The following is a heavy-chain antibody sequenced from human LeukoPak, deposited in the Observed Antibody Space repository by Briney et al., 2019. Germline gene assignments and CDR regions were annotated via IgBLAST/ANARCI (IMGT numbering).Heavy chain of an antibody. CDR3: ARDRKVGATQDY. D-gene: IGHD1-26*01. J-gene: IGHJ4*02. CDR1: GFTVSSNY. CDR2: IYSGGST. Sequence: PGGSLRLSCAASGFTVSSNYMSWVRQAPGKGLEWVSVIYSGGSTYYADSVKDRFTISRDNSKNTLYLQMNSLRAEDTAVYYCARDRKVGATQDYWGQGTLVTVSS. V-gene: IGHV3-53*01.